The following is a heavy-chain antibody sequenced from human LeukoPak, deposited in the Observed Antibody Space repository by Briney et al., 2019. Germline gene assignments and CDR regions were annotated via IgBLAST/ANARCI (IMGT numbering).Heavy chain of an antibody. CDR2: IKPDNGVT. V-gene: IGHV1-2*02. J-gene: IGHJ4*02. CDR1: GYSFTGHS. Sequence: ASVKVSCKTSGYSFTGHSLHWLRQAPGQGLEWMGWIKPDNGVTFYAQKFQGRFTMSRDMSMSTVYMDLSSLTSDDTATYYCARDHDYGADYWGQGTLVIVS. D-gene: IGHD4/OR15-4a*01. CDR3: ARDHDYGADY.